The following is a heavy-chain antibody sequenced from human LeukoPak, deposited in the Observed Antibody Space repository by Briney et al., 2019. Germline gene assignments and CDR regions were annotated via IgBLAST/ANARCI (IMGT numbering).Heavy chain of an antibody. J-gene: IGHJ4*02. D-gene: IGHD4-11*01. V-gene: IGHV3-23*01. CDR1: GFTFSNYA. Sequence: PGGSLRLSCAVSGFTFSNYAMSWVRQAPGKGLEWVSAITSSGGDTYNADSVRGRFSISRDNSKNTLYLRMNSLRAEDTAVYFCAKADYNDYAFDNWGQGTLVTVSA. CDR3: AKADYNDYAFDN. CDR2: ITSSGGDT.